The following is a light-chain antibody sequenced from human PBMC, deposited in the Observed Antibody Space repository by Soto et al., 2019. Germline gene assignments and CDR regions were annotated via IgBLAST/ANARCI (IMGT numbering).Light chain of an antibody. J-gene: IGKJ1*01. Sequence: EIVLTQSPGTLSLSPGERATLSCRASQSVSDSFLAWYQQKPGQAPRLLIHGASTRATGIPDRFSGSGSETDFTLTISRLEPEDFAVYYCQQYSGSPRTFGQGTKVEF. V-gene: IGKV3-20*01. CDR3: QQYSGSPRT. CDR2: GAS. CDR1: QSVSDSF.